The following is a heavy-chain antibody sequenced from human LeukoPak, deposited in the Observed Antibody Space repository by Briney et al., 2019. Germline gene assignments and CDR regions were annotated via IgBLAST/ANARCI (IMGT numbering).Heavy chain of an antibody. CDR1: GYTCTGYY. J-gene: IGHJ3*02. V-gene: IGHV1-2*02. CDR2: INPNSGGT. CDR3: ARERYCSGGSCTDAFDI. Sequence: ASVKVSCKASGYTCTGYYMHWVRQAPGQGLEWMGWINPNSGGTNYAQKFQGRVTMTRDTSISTAYMELSRLRSDDTAVYYCARERYCSGGSCTDAFDIWGQGTMVTVSS. D-gene: IGHD2-15*01.